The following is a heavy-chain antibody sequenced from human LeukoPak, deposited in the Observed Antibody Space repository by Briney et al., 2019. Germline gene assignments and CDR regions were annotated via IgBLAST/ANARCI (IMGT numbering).Heavy chain of an antibody. J-gene: IGHJ4*02. D-gene: IGHD6-13*01. CDR3: ASIAAAGIRNMGDFDY. V-gene: IGHV3-21*01. Sequence: KAGGSLRLSCAASGFTFSSYSMNWVRQAPGKGLEWVSSISSSSSYIYYADSVKGRFTISRDNAKNSLYLQMNSLRAEDTAVYYCASIAAAGIRNMGDFDYWGQGTLVTVSS. CDR2: ISSSSSYI. CDR1: GFTFSSYS.